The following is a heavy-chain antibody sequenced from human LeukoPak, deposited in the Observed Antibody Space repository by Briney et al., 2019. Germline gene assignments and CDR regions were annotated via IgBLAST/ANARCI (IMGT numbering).Heavy chain of an antibody. J-gene: IGHJ5*02. Sequence: SGPTLVKPTQTLTLTCTFSGFSLSTSGVGVGWIRQPPGKALEWLAIIYWDDDKRYSPYLKSRLTITKDTSKNQAVLIMTNMDPVDTATYYCAYSLWGRAVPGTSWFDPWGQGILVIVSS. D-gene: IGHD6-19*01. V-gene: IGHV2-5*02. CDR2: IYWDDDK. CDR1: GFSLSTSGVG. CDR3: AYSLWGRAVPGTSWFDP.